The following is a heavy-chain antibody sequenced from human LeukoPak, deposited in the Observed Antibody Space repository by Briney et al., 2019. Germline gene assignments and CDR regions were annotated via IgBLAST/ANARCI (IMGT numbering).Heavy chain of an antibody. CDR3: ARIMEYYDFTPRGFDI. D-gene: IGHD3/OR15-3a*01. V-gene: IGHV1-2*02. J-gene: IGHJ3*02. CDR1: GYTFIGHY. CDR2: MNPDSGGT. Sequence: ASVKVSCKASGYTFIGHYIHWVRQAPGQGLEWMGWMNPDSGGTNYAQKFQDRVTMNGDTSITTAYMELSRLTSDDTAIYYCARIMEYYDFTPRGFDIWGQGTMVAVSS.